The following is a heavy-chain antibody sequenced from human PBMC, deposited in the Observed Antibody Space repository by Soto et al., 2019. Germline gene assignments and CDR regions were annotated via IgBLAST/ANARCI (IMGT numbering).Heavy chain of an antibody. Sequence: PGGSLRLSCAASGSTFSGYYMHWVRQAPGKGLEWVAVISYDGSTEYYADSVKGRFTISRDNSANRLFLQMNSLRPEDTAVYYCTKDDGYNDSTYYHYFGMDVWGQGTTVTV. V-gene: IGHV3-30*18. J-gene: IGHJ6*02. D-gene: IGHD5-12*01. CDR3: TKDDGYNDSTYYHYFGMDV. CDR1: GSTFSGYY. CDR2: ISYDGSTE.